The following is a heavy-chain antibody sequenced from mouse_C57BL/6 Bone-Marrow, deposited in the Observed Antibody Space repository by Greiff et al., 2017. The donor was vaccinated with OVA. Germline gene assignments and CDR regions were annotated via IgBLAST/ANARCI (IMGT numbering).Heavy chain of an antibody. CDR2: IFPGSGST. CDR1: GYTFTDYY. Sequence: VQLQQSGPELVKPGASVKISCKASGYTFTDYYINWVKQRPGQGLEWIGWIFPGSGSTYYNEKFKGKATLTVDKSSSTAYMLFSSLTSEDSAVYFCAKRYCYAMDYWGQGTSVTVSS. J-gene: IGHJ4*01. D-gene: IGHD2-14*01. V-gene: IGHV1-75*01. CDR3: AKRYCYAMDY.